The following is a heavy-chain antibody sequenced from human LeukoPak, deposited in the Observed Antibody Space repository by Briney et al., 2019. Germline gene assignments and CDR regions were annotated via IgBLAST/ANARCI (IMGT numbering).Heavy chain of an antibody. J-gene: IGHJ4*02. CDR3: TSTGPSSSWYRRGYYFDY. V-gene: IGHV3-48*03. D-gene: IGHD6-13*01. CDR2: ISSSGSTI. Sequence: PGGSLRLSCAASGFTFSSYEMNWVRQAPGKGLEWVSYISSSGSTIYYADSVKGRFTISRDNAKNSLYLQMNSLKTEDTAVYYCTSTGPSSSWYRRGYYFDYWGQGTLVTVSS. CDR1: GFTFSSYE.